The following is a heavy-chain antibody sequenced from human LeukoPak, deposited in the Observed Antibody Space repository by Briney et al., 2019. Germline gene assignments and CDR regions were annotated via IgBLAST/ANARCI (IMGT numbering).Heavy chain of an antibody. J-gene: IGHJ4*02. Sequence: SETLSLTCTVSGGSISSSSCYWVWIRQPPGKGLEWIGTIYHTGSTYYNPSLKSRVAISVDTSKSHLSLKLTSVTAADTAVYFCARHWGSTMTHLDYWGQGTLVTVSS. CDR2: IYHTGST. CDR1: GGSISSSSCY. V-gene: IGHV4-39*01. D-gene: IGHD3-22*01. CDR3: ARHWGSTMTHLDY.